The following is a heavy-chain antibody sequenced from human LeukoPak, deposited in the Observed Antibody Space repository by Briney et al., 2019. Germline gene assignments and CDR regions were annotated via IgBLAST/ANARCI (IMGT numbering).Heavy chain of an antibody. D-gene: IGHD6-19*01. CDR3: AKGSVAVADPAEYFQH. J-gene: IGHJ1*01. V-gene: IGHV3-43*01. Sequence: AGGSLRLSCAASGFTFDDYTMHWVRQAPGKGLEWVSLISWDGGSTYYADSVKGRFTISRDNSKNSLYLQMNSLRTEDTALYYCAKGSVAVADPAEYFQHWGQGTLVTVSS. CDR1: GFTFDDYT. CDR2: ISWDGGST.